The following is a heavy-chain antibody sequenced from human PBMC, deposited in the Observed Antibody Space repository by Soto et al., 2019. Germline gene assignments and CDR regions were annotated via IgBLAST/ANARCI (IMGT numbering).Heavy chain of an antibody. CDR3: SRDLGSGYDPGDY. CDR1: GDTFTIFA. CDR2: IIPTIGTT. V-gene: IGHV1-69*12. J-gene: IGHJ4*02. D-gene: IGHD5-12*01. Sequence: QVQLVQSGAEVKKPGSSVKVSCKASGDTFTIFAISWVRQAPGQGLEWMGGIIPTIGTTNYAQRFQGRITITGHESTGTASMELSSLKSEATAVYSCSRDLGSGYDPGDYWGQGTLVTVSS.